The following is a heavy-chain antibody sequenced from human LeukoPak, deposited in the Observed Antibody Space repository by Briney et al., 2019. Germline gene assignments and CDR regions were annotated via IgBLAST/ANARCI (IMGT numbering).Heavy chain of an antibody. D-gene: IGHD5-24*01. Sequence: ASVKVSCKASGYTFTGYYMHWVRQAPGQGLEWMGWINPNSGGTNYAQKFQGRVTMTRDTSISTAYMELSRLRSDDTAVYYCARDLSVEMATPMDYWGQGTLVTVSS. CDR1: GYTFTGYY. CDR3: ARDLSVEMATPMDY. J-gene: IGHJ4*02. V-gene: IGHV1-2*02. CDR2: INPNSGGT.